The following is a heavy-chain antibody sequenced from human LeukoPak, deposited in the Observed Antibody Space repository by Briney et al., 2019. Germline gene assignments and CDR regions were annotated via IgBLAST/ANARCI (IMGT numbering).Heavy chain of an antibody. J-gene: IGHJ4*02. V-gene: IGHV4-31*03. CDR1: GGSISSGGYY. CDR2: IYYSGST. D-gene: IGHD3-22*01. Sequence: SETLSLTCTVSGGSISSGGYYWSWIRQHPGKGLEWIAYIYYSGSTYYNPSLKSRVTISVDTSKNQFSLKLSSVTAADTAVYYCARDKVDKLDSSGVFDYWGQGTLVTVSS. CDR3: ARDKVDKLDSSGVFDY.